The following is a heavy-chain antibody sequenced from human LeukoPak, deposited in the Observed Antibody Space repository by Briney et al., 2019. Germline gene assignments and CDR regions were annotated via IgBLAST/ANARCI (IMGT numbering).Heavy chain of an antibody. CDR2: IYTSGST. V-gene: IGHV4-4*07. J-gene: IGHJ4*02. D-gene: IGHD2-15*01. CDR1: GGSISSYY. Sequence: PSETLSLTCTVSGGSISSYYWSWIRQPAGKGLEWIGRIYTSGSTNYNPSLKSRVTMSVDTSKNQFSLKLSSVTAADTAVYYCARHREGHCSGGSCPYYFDYWGQGTLVTVSS. CDR3: ARHREGHCSGGSCPYYFDY.